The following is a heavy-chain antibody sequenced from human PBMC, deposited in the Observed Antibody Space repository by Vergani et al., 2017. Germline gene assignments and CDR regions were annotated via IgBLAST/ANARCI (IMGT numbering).Heavy chain of an antibody. CDR3: ARSGYCTDGVCYMTYYYYMDV. Sequence: QVQLVESGGGVVQPGRSLRLSCTSSGFTFSTYAMHWVRQAPGKGLEWVAIIYYDGSKKYYADSVKGRFTISRDNSRNTLDLLMSSLRAEDTAIYYCARSGYCTDGVCYMTYYYYMDVWGKGTAVTVSS. J-gene: IGHJ6*03. CDR2: IYYDGSKK. D-gene: IGHD2-8*01. V-gene: IGHV3-33*01. CDR1: GFTFSTYA.